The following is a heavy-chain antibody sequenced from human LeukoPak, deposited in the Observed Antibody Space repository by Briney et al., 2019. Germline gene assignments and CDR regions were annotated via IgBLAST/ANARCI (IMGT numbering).Heavy chain of an antibody. Sequence: GGSLRLSCAASGFTVSTNYMSWVRQAPGKGLEWASLIYSGGGTYYADSVKGRFTISRDNPRNTLSLQINRLRVDDTAVYYCARGFRSVTTWGYFDYWGQGALVTVSS. V-gene: IGHV3-66*01. J-gene: IGHJ4*02. CDR3: ARGFRSVTTWGYFDY. D-gene: IGHD4-17*01. CDR1: GFTVSTNY. CDR2: IYSGGGT.